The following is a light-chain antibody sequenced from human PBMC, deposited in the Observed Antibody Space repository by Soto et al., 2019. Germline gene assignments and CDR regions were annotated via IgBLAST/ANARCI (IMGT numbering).Light chain of an antibody. CDR1: SSDVGRYNY. Sequence: QSVLTQPPSASGSPGQSVTLSCAGTSSDVGRYNYVSWYQQHPGKAPKLMIYDVNKRPSGVPDRFSGSKSGNTASLTVSGLQAEDEADYYCSSYAGSNNVVFGGGTKLTVL. CDR2: DVN. V-gene: IGLV2-8*01. J-gene: IGLJ2*01. CDR3: SSYAGSNNVV.